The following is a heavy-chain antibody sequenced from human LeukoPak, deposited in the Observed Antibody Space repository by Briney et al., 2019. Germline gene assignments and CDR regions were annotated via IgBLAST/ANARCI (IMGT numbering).Heavy chain of an antibody. CDR2: IIPIFGTA. CDR1: GGTFSSYA. D-gene: IGHD3-9*01. J-gene: IGHJ4*02. CDR3: ARVSDSYDILTGYYSRAFDY. V-gene: IGHV1-69*06. Sequence: ASVKVSCKASGGTFSSYAISWVRQAPGQGLEWMGGIIPIFGTANYAQKFQGRVTITADKSTSTAYMELSSLRSEDTAVYYCARVSDSYDILTGYYSRAFDYWGQGTLVTVSS.